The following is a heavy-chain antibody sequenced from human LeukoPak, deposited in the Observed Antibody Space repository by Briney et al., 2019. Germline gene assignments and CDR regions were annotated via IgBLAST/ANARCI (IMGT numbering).Heavy chain of an antibody. D-gene: IGHD1-1*01. CDR3: ARSGYNWNDVIFFDY. Sequence: PGGSLRLSCAASGFTFSGYTMNWVRQAPGKGLEWVSSISSSSSSIYYADSVKGRFTISRDNAKNSLYLQMNSLRAEDTAVYYCARSGYNWNDVIFFDYWGQGNLVTVSS. V-gene: IGHV3-21*01. J-gene: IGHJ4*02. CDR2: ISSSSSSI. CDR1: GFTFSGYT.